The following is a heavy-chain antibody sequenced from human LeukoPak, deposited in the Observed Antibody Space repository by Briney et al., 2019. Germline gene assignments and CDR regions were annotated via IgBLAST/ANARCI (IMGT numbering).Heavy chain of an antibody. V-gene: IGHV3-23*01. J-gene: IGHJ3*02. CDR2: ISGSGGST. Sequence: PGGSLRLSCAASGFTFSSYAMSWVRQAPGKGLEWVSAISGSGGSTYYADSAKGRFTISRDNSKNTLYLQMNSLRAEDTAVYYCAKGRGIAAAGRNSYAFDIWGQGTMVTVSS. D-gene: IGHD6-13*01. CDR1: GFTFSSYA. CDR3: AKGRGIAAAGRNSYAFDI.